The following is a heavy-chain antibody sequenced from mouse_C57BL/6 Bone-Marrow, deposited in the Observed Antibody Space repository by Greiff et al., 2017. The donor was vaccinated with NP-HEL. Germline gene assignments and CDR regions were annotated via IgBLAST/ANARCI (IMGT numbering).Heavy chain of an antibody. CDR1: GFTFSNYW. CDR2: IRLKSDNYAT. J-gene: IGHJ1*03. CDR3: TTTVVATGYFDV. D-gene: IGHD1-1*01. V-gene: IGHV6-3*01. Sequence: EVKLEESGGGLVQPGGSMKLSCVASGFTFSNYWMNWVRQSPEKGLEWVAQIRLKSDNYATHYAESVKGRFTISRDDSKSSVYLQMNNLRAEDTGIYYCTTTVVATGYFDVWGTGTTVTVSS.